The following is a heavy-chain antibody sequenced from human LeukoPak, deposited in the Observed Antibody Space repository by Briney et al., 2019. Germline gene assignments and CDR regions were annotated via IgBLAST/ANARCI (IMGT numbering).Heavy chain of an antibody. J-gene: IGHJ4*02. D-gene: IGHD5-24*01. CDR2: IDPSDSYT. CDR3: ASLEMATDY. V-gene: IGHV5-10-1*01. Sequence: GESLKISCKGSGYSFTSYWIGWVRQMPGKGLEWMGRIDPSDSYTNYSPSFQGRVTITADKSISTAYLQWASLKASDTAMYYCASLEMATDYWGQGTLVTVSS. CDR1: GYSFTSYW.